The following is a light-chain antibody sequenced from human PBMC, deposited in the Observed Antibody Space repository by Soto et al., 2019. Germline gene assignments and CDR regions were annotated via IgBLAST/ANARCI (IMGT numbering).Light chain of an antibody. CDR1: QSVNSNH. Sequence: EIALTQSPGTLSSSPGERATLSYRASQSVNSNHLAWYQQRPGQAPRLLIYGASIRATGIPDRFSGSGSGTDFTLTISRLEAEDFAVFYCQQYGSSLVTFGQGTRLEIK. V-gene: IGKV3-20*01. CDR2: GAS. J-gene: IGKJ5*01. CDR3: QQYGSSLVT.